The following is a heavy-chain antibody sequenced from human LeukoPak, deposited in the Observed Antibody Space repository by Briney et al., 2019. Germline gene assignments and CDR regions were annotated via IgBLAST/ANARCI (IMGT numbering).Heavy chain of an antibody. CDR2: IVVGSGNT. CDR3: AASPLAAADRWYYYYGMDV. Sequence: ASVKVSCKASGFTFTSSAVQWVRQARGQRLEWIGWIVVGSGNTNYAQKFQERVTITRDMSTSTAYMELSSLRSEDTAVYYCAASPLAAADRWYYYYGMDVWGQGTTVTVSS. CDR1: GFTFTSSA. V-gene: IGHV1-58*01. D-gene: IGHD6-13*01. J-gene: IGHJ6*02.